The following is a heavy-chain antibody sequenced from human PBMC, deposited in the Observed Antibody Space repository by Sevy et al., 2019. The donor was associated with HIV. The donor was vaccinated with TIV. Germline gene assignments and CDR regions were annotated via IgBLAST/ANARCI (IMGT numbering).Heavy chain of an antibody. Sequence: GGSLRLSCTAXGFTFGDYAMSWVRQAPGKGLEWVGFIRSKAYEGTTACAASVKGRFTISRDDSKSIAYLQMNSLKTEDTAVYYCTXTKEXYYXSSGYXXXYFXXXXXXTLVTVSS. CDR2: IRSKAYEGTT. D-gene: IGHD3-22*01. CDR3: TXTKEXYYXSSGYXXXYFXX. V-gene: IGHV3-49*04. J-gene: IGHJ4*01. CDR1: GFTFGDYA.